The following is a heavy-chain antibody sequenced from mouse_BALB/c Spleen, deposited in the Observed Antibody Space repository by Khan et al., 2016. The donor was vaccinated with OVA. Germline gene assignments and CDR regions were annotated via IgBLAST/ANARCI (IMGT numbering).Heavy chain of an antibody. CDR2: ISYSGRT. J-gene: IGHJ2*01. V-gene: IGHV3-2*02. CDR1: GYSITSDYA. Sequence: EVQLQESGPGLVKPSQSLSLTCTVTGYSITSDYAWNWIRQFPGNKLEWMGYISYSGRTSYNPSLKSRISITRDTSKNQFFLQLNSVTTEDTATYCCARSVTITTVVATDFDYWGQGITLTVSS. CDR3: ARSVTITTVVATDFDY. D-gene: IGHD1-1*01.